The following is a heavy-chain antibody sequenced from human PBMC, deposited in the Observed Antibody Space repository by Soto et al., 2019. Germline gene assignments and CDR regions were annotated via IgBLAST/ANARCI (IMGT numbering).Heavy chain of an antibody. V-gene: IGHV3-23*01. Sequence: RRLSCAASGSTFCSFAMSWIRQAPGTGLEWVSAISGSGGSTYYADSVKGRFTIPRDNSKNTLYLQMNSLSAEDTAVYYCAKGEATGTGPMRGLTLAVLDAFDIWGQGTMVTVSS. J-gene: IGHJ3*02. CDR3: AKGEATGTGPMRGLTLAVLDAFDI. CDR1: GSTFCSFA. CDR2: ISGSGGST. D-gene: IGHD1-1*01.